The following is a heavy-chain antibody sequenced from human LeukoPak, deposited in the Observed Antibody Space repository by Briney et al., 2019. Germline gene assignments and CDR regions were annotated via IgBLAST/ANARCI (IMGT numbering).Heavy chain of an antibody. D-gene: IGHD4-23*01. V-gene: IGHV3-53*01. CDR3: VGGHDLEFEF. Sequence: PGGSLRLSCAASGFSVGTNYMTWVRQAPGKGLERVSMIYAGGNTYYRDSVKGRFTISRDSSKNTVFLHMSGLRDDDTAVYYCVGGHDLEFEFWGQGTLVIVSS. CDR2: IYAGGNT. J-gene: IGHJ5*01. CDR1: GFSVGTNY.